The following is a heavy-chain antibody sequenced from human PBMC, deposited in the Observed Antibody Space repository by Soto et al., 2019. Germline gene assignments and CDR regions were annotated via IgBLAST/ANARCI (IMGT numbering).Heavy chain of an antibody. CDR3: ARGMTPPGAPAWYYFDS. CDR2: FSLSGTT. V-gene: IGHV4-61*02. CDR1: GGSISSGDYY. J-gene: IGHJ4*02. Sequence: SETLSLTCIVSGGSISSGDYYWSWIRQPAGKGLEWIGRFSLSGTTNYNPSLRSRVTMSADVSKNQFSLRLTSVTAADTALYYCARGMTPPGAPAWYYFDSWGQGTLVTVSS. D-gene: IGHD2-8*02.